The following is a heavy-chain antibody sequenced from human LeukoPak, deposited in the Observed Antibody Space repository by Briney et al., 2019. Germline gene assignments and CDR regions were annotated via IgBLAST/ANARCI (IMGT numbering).Heavy chain of an antibody. D-gene: IGHD6-13*01. CDR1: GFTFSDHY. Sequence: PGGSLRLSCAASGFTFSDHYMSWIRQAPGKGLEWVSYISSSGSTIYYADSVKGRFTISRDNAKNSLYLQMNSLRAEDTAVYYCARGGIAAAVDAFDIWGQGTMVTVSS. J-gene: IGHJ3*02. CDR3: ARGGIAAAVDAFDI. V-gene: IGHV3-11*01. CDR2: ISSSGSTI.